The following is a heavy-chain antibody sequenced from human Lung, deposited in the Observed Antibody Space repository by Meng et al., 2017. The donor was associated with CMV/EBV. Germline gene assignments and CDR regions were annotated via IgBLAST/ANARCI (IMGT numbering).Heavy chain of an antibody. J-gene: IGHJ4*02. D-gene: IGHD1-1*01. V-gene: IGHV3-15*01. Sequence: GSLRLSCAASGFTFSNAWMSWVRQAPGKGLEWVGRIKSKTDGGTTDYAAPVKGRITISRDDSKNTVYLQMNSLKTEDTAVYHCATGTGRSDFDYWGQGTLVTVSS. CDR1: GFTFSNAW. CDR2: IKSKTDGGTT. CDR3: ATGTGRSDFDY.